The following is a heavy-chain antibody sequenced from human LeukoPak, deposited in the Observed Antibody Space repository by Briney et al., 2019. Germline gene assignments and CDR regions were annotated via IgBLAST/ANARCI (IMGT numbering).Heavy chain of an antibody. D-gene: IGHD6-13*01. Sequence: SEILSLTCTVSGGSISSYYWSWIRQPPGKGLEWIGYIYYSGSTNYNPSLKSRVTISVDTSKNQFSLKLSSVTAADTAVYYCARVDSSSWSYFDYWGQGTLVTVSS. CDR1: GGSISSYY. V-gene: IGHV4-59*01. J-gene: IGHJ4*02. CDR3: ARVDSSSWSYFDY. CDR2: IYYSGST.